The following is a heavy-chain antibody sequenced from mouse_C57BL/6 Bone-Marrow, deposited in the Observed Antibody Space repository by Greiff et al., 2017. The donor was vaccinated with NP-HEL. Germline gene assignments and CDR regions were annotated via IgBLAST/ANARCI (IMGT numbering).Heavy chain of an antibody. CDR3: ARVGPEY. Sequence: QVQLKQPGAELVRPGSSVKLSCKASGYTFTSYWMHWVKQRPIQGLEWIGNIDTSASETQYHQKFKDKATLNVDKSSTTAYMQLRSLTSEDSAVYYCARVGPEYWGQGTTLTVYS. CDR1: GYTFTSYW. V-gene: IGHV1-52*01. CDR2: IDTSASET. J-gene: IGHJ2*01.